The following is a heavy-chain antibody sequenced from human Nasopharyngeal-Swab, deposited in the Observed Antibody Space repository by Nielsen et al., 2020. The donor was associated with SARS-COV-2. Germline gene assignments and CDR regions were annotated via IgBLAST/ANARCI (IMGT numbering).Heavy chain of an antibody. CDR3: ARDGAPTGEGSSSWTGFDY. D-gene: IGHD6-13*01. J-gene: IGHJ4*02. Sequence: GGSLRLSCAASGFTFSSYAMYWVRQAPGKGLEWVAVISFDGNNKYYADSVKGRFTISRDNSKNTLYLQMNSLRSEDTALYYCARDGAPTGEGSSSWTGFDYWGQGTLVTVSS. CDR2: ISFDGNNK. V-gene: IGHV3-30-3*01. CDR1: GFTFSSYA.